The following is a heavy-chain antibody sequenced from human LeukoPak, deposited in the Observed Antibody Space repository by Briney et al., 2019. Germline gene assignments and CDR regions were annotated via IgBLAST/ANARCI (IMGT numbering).Heavy chain of an antibody. CDR3: AREYYDSSGYYFDY. V-gene: IGHV1-18*01. D-gene: IGHD3-22*01. CDR2: ISAHNGNT. CDR1: GYTFTSYG. J-gene: IGHJ4*02. Sequence: ASVKVSCKASGYTFTSYGISWVRRAPGQGLEWMGWISAHNGNTNYAQKLQGRVTMTTDTSTSTAYMELRSLRSDDTAVYYCAREYYDSSGYYFDYWGQGTLVTVSS.